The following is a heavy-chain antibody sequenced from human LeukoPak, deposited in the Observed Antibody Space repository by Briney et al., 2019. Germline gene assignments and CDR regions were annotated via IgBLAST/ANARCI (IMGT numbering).Heavy chain of an antibody. J-gene: IGHJ4*02. CDR2: TYYSGAT. CDR3: ARVDPSMPFDY. D-gene: IGHD2/OR15-2a*01. V-gene: IGHV4-59*01. CDR1: GGSISSYY. Sequence: SETLSLTCTVSGGSISSYYWSWIRQPPGKGLEWIGYTYYSGATNYNPSLKSRVTILLDTSKNQFSLKLSSVTAADTAVYYCARVDPSMPFDYWGQGTLVTVSS.